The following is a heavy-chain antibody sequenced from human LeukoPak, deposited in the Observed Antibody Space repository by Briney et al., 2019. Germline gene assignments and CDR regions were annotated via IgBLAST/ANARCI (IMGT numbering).Heavy chain of an antibody. D-gene: IGHD3-10*01. CDR2: IKSKTDGGTT. J-gene: IGHJ4*02. Sequence: GGSLRLSCAASGFTFSNAWMSWVRQAPGKGLEWVGRIKSKTDGGTTDYAAPVKGRFTISRDDSKNTLYLQMNSLKTEDTAVYYCTTDLGVLLWFGEAPAVDYWGQGTLVTVSS. V-gene: IGHV3-15*01. CDR1: GFTFSNAW. CDR3: TTDLGVLLWFGEAPAVDY.